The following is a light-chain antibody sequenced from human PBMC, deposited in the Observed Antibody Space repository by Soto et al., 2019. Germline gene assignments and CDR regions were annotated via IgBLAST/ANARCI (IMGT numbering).Light chain of an antibody. CDR2: KAS. Sequence: DIQMTQSPSTLSASVGDRVTITCRASQSISCWLSWYQQKPGKAPKLLIYKASSLESGVPSRFSGSGSGTEFTLTIRILQPDDCATYYCQQSFTFGPGTKVDIK. J-gene: IGKJ3*01. V-gene: IGKV1-5*03. CDR1: QSISCW. CDR3: QQSFT.